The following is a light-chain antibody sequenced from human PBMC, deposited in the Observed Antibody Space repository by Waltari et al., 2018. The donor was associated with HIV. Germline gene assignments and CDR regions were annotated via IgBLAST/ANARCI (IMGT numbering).Light chain of an antibody. Sequence: QSVLTQPPSASGTPGQTATTSCSGGRSTVGGNTANWYQKIPGTAPKLVMYINNQRPSGVPDRFSGSKTGTSASLAISGLQSGDEADYFCAAWDDRLIGVVFGGGTKLTVL. CDR1: RSTVGGNT. CDR3: AAWDDRLIGVV. CDR2: INN. V-gene: IGLV1-44*01. J-gene: IGLJ3*02.